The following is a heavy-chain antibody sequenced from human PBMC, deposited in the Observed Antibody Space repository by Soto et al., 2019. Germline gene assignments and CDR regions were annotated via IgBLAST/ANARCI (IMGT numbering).Heavy chain of an antibody. D-gene: IGHD5-12*01. CDR1: GGTFNNYP. Sequence: ASVKVSCKASGGTFNNYPITWVRQAPGEGLEWMGGSVPIFGTANYAQKFQGRVTISVDESTSTAYMELSSLRSEDTAVYYCARGRGYSGDDHYYYFDMDVWGQGTTVTVSS. J-gene: IGHJ6*02. CDR3: ARGRGYSGDDHYYYFDMDV. V-gene: IGHV1-69*13. CDR2: SVPIFGTA.